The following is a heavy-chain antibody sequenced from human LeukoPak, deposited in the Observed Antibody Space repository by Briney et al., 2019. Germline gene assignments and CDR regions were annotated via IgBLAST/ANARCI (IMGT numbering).Heavy chain of an antibody. CDR3: ARGGRRYYYDSSGYSVYHYYYGMDV. V-gene: IGHV1-2*02. J-gene: IGHJ6*02. D-gene: IGHD3-22*01. CDR1: GYTFTGYY. CDR2: INPNSGGT. Sequence: ASVKVSCKASGYTFTGYYMHWVRQAPGQGLEWMGWINPNSGGTNYAQKFQGRVTMTRDTSISTAYMELSRLRSDDTAVYDCARGGRRYYYDSSGYSVYHYYYGMDVWGQGTTVTVSS.